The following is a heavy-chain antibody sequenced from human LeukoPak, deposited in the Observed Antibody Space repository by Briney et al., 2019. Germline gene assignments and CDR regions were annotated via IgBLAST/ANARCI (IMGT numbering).Heavy chain of an antibody. V-gene: IGHV4-59*01. CDR1: GGSISSYY. CDR2: IYYSGST. J-gene: IGHJ3*01. Sequence: NSSETLSLTCTVSGGSISSYYWSWIRQPPGKGLEWIGYIYYSGSTNYNPSLKSRVTISVDTSKNQFSLKLSSVTAADTAVYYCAKAPYLSTGSWGQGILVAVS. D-gene: IGHD3-22*01. CDR3: AKAPYLSTGS.